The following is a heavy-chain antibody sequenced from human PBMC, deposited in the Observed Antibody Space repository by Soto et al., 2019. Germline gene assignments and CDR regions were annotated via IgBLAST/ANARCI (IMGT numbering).Heavy chain of an antibody. J-gene: IGHJ6*02. D-gene: IGHD1-1*01. CDR3: ARGRDEYKLGNV. V-gene: IGHV4-34*01. CDR1: GGSLGDYY. Sequence: SETLSLTCAVSGGSLGDYYWPWIRQSPGKGLEWIGEIHPSGSTYYNPSLRSRVTISVDTSKNQFSLRLTSLTVADTAIYYCARGRDEYKLGNVWGHGTMVTVSS. CDR2: IHPSGST.